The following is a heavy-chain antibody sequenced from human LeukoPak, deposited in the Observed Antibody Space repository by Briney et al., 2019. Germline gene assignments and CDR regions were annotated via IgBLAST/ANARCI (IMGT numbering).Heavy chain of an antibody. CDR1: GFTFSSYS. V-gene: IGHV3-21*01. CDR3: ARDWGYYYYYGMDV. J-gene: IGHJ6*02. CDR2: ISSSSSYI. Sequence: GGSLRLSCAASGFTFSSYSMNWVRQAPGKGLEWVSSISSSSSYIYYEDSVKGRFTISRDNAKNSLYLQMNSLRAEDTAVYYCARDWGYYYYYGMDVWGQGTTVTVSS. D-gene: IGHD3-16*01.